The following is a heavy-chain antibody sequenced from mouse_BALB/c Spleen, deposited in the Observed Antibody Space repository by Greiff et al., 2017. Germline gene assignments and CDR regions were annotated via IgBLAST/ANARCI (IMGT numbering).Heavy chain of an antibody. CDR2: ISYSGST. CDR1: GDSITCGY. CDR3: ARSYRYFDG. D-gene: IGHD2-12*01. Sequence: EVMVVESGPSLVKPSQTLSLTCSVTGDSITCGYWNWIRKFPGNKLEYMGYISYSGSTYYNPSLKSRISITRDTSKNQYYLQLNSVTTEDTATYYCARSYRYFDGWGAGTTVTVSS. J-gene: IGHJ1*01. V-gene: IGHV3-8*02.